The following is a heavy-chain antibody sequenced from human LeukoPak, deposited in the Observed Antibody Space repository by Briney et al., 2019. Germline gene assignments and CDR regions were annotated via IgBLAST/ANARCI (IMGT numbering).Heavy chain of an antibody. CDR1: GFTFSSYA. J-gene: IGHJ4*02. V-gene: IGHV3-23*01. CDR2: ISGSGGST. Sequence: GGSLRLSCAASGFTFSSYAMSWVRQAPGKGLEWVSAISGSGGSTYYADPVKGRFTIARDNSKNMLYLQMNSLRAEDTAVYYCAKAQRWFRADYWGQGTLVTVSS. D-gene: IGHD2-15*01. CDR3: AKAQRWFRADY.